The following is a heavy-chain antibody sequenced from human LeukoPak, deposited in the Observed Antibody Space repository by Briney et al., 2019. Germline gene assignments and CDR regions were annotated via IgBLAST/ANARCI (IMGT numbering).Heavy chain of an antibody. CDR2: IYYSGST. V-gene: IGHV4-30-4*08. J-gene: IGHJ4*02. Sequence: SETLSLTCTVSGGSISSGDYYWSWIRQPPGKGLEWIGYIYYSGSTYYNPSLKSRVTISVDTSKSQFSLKLSSVTAADTAVYYCASYCGGDCYVDYWGQGTLVTVSS. CDR3: ASYCGGDCYVDY. CDR1: GGSISSGDYY. D-gene: IGHD2-21*01.